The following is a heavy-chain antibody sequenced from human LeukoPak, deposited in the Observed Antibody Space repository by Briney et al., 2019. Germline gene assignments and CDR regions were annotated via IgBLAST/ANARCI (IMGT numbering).Heavy chain of an antibody. J-gene: IGHJ6*03. CDR1: GFTFSSYG. V-gene: IGHV3-33*06. Sequence: GRSLRLSCAASGFTFSSYGMHWVRQAPGKRLEWVTVIWYEGSNKYYADSVKGRFTISRDNSKNTLYLQMNSLRAEDTAVYYCAKTPAPKYYYYYYMDVWGKGTTVTVSS. CDR2: IWYEGSNK. CDR3: AKTPAPKYYYYYYMDV.